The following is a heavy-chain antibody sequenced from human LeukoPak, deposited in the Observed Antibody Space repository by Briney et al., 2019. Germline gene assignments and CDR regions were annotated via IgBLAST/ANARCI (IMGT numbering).Heavy chain of an antibody. CDR2: IYYSGST. Sequence: PSETLSLTCTVSGGSISSGDYYWSWIRQPPGKGLEWIGYIYYSGSTNYNPSLKSRVTISVDTSKNQFSLKLSSVTAADTAVYYCARALRFRGYDSSGHWYYGMDVWGQGTTVTVSS. V-gene: IGHV4-61*08. D-gene: IGHD3-22*01. CDR1: GGSISSGDYY. J-gene: IGHJ6*02. CDR3: ARALRFRGYDSSGHWYYGMDV.